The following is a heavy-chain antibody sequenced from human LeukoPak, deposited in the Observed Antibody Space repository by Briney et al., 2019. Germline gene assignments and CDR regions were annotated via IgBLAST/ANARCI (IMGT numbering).Heavy chain of an antibody. V-gene: IGHV1-2*02. CDR1: GYTFTGYY. J-gene: IGHJ5*02. CDR2: INPNSGGT. CDR3: ARDPVDIVATRSWFDP. D-gene: IGHD5-12*01. Sequence: ASVKVSCKASGYTFTGYYMHWVRQAPGQGLEWMGWINPNSGGTNYAQKFQGRVTMIRDTSVSTAYMELSRLRSDDTAVYYCARDPVDIVATRSWFDPWGQGTLVTVSS.